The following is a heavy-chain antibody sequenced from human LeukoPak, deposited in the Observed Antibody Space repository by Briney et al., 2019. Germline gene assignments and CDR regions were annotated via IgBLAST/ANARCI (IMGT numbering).Heavy chain of an antibody. CDR1: GGSISSYY. CDR3: ARVVYSGYDSYAFDI. J-gene: IGHJ3*02. D-gene: IGHD5-12*01. Sequence: TSETLSLTCTVSGGSISSYYWSWIRQPPGKGLEWIGYIYYSGSTNYNPSLKSRVTISVDTSKNQFSLKLSSVTAADTAVYYCARVVYSGYDSYAFDIWGQGTMVTVSS. CDR2: IYYSGST. V-gene: IGHV4-59*01.